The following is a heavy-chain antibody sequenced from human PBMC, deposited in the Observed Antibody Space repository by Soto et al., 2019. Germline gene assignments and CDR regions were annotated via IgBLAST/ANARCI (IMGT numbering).Heavy chain of an antibody. CDR2: ISSSSTI. D-gene: IGHD2-2*01. Sequence: GGSLRLSCAASGFTFSSYIMNWVRQAPGKGLEWVSYISSSSTIYYADSVKGRFTISRDNAKNSLYLQMNSLRAEDTAVYYCASTNRRRLVVPAGYMDVWGKGTTVTVSS. V-gene: IGHV3-48*01. CDR3: ASTNRRRLVVPAGYMDV. CDR1: GFTFSSYI. J-gene: IGHJ6*03.